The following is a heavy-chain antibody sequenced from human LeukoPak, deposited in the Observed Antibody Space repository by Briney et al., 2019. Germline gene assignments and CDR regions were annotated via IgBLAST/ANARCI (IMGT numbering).Heavy chain of an antibody. CDR3: ARALRIAARPRYYYYYMDV. V-gene: IGHV4-59*10. J-gene: IGHJ6*03. Sequence: SETLSLTCAVYGGSFSSYYWSWIRQPAGKGLEWIGRIYTSGSTNYNPSLKSRVTMSVDTSKNQFSLKLSSVTAADTAVYYCARALRIAARPRYYYYYMDVWGKGTTVTVSS. CDR1: GGSFSSYY. CDR2: IYTSGST. D-gene: IGHD6-6*01.